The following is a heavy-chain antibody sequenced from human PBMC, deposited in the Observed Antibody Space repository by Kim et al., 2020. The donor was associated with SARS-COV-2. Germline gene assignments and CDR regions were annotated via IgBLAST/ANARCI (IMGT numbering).Heavy chain of an antibody. CDR3: AKDSGYSYGYIAA. J-gene: IGHJ5*02. CDR2: ISWNSGSI. CDR1: GFTFDDYA. Sequence: GGSLRLSCAASGFTFDDYAMHWVRQAPGKGLEWVSGISWNSGSIGYADSVKGRFTISRDNAKNSLYLQMNSLRAEDTALYYCAKDSGYSYGYIAAWGQGTLVTVSS. D-gene: IGHD5-18*01. V-gene: IGHV3-9*01.